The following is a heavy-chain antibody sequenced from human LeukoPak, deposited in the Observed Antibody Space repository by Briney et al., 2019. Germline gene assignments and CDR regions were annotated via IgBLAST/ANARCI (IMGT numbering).Heavy chain of an antibody. J-gene: IGHJ4*02. CDR3: ARWAGAARDLDY. Sequence: SETLSLTCTVSGDFISGYYWRWIRQPPGKGLEWIGSIHYSGGTNYNPSLKSRVTISFYASKNQFSLKLSSVTAADTAVYYCARWAGAARDLDYWGQGTLVTVSS. CDR1: GDFISGYY. D-gene: IGHD6-6*01. CDR2: IHYSGGT. V-gene: IGHV4-59*12.